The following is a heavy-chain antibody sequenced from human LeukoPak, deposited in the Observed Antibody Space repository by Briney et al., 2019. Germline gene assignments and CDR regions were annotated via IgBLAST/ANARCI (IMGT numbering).Heavy chain of an antibody. CDR2: IYWNDDK. D-gene: IGHD6-19*01. CDR1: GFSLSTSGVG. J-gene: IGHJ6*02. Sequence: SGPTLVNPTQTLTLTCTFSGFSLSTSGVGVGWIREPRVKALEWLALIYWNDDKRYSPSLKSRLTITKDTSKNQVVLTMTNMDPVDTATYYCAHSLIRGWPWYCYYYYGMDVWGQGTTVTVSS. CDR3: AHSLIRGWPWYCYYYYGMDV. V-gene: IGHV2-5*01.